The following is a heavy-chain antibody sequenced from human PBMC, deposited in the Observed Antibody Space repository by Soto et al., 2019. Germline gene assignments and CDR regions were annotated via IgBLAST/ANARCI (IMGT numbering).Heavy chain of an antibody. J-gene: IGHJ3*02. D-gene: IGHD3-10*01. Sequence: EVQLLESGGGLVQPGGSLRLSCAASGFTFSSNAMSWVRQAPGKGLEWVSAISGNGGSTYYADSVKGRFTISRDNSKNALYLQMIRLRAEDTAVYYCAKPAELLWFGAYIPGGDFDIWGQGTMVTVSS. CDR3: AKPAELLWFGAYIPGGDFDI. CDR1: GFTFSSNA. V-gene: IGHV3-23*01. CDR2: ISGNGGST.